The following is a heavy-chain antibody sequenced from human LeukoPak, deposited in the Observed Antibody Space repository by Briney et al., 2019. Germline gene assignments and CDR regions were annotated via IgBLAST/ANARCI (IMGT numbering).Heavy chain of an antibody. J-gene: IGHJ4*02. CDR1: GFTFNCA. CDR3: AKGPSGTYPRVHFDY. V-gene: IGHV3-23*01. Sequence: GGSLRLSCAASGFTFNCAMSWVRQAPGKGLEWVSSISGSGGSTYYADSVKGRFTISRDNSKNTLYLQMNSLRAEDTAVYYCAKGPSGTYPRVHFDYWGQGTLVTVSS. D-gene: IGHD1-26*01. CDR2: ISGSGGST.